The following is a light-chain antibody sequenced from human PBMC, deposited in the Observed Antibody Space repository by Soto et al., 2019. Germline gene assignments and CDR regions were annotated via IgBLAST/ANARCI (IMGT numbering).Light chain of an antibody. J-gene: IGLJ2*01. CDR3: QLWDSSSDHVV. CDR2: DDS. V-gene: IGLV3-21*02. CDR1: NIGSKT. Sequence: SYELTQPPSVSVAPGQTARITCGGNNIGSKTVHWYQQKPGQAPVLVVYDDSVRPSGIPERFSGSNSGNTATLTIRRVEVGDEAAYYCQLWDSSSDHVVFGGGTQLTVL.